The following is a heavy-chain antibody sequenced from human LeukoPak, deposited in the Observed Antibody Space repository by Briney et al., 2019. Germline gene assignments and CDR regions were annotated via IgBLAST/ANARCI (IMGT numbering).Heavy chain of an antibody. Sequence: SKTLSLTCTVSGGSISSGGYYWSWIRQHPGKGLEWIGYIYYSGSTYYNPSLKSRVTISVDTSKNQFSLKLSSVTAADTAVYYCARGEYYGSGLRFDPWGQGTLVTVSS. J-gene: IGHJ5*02. CDR2: IYYSGST. CDR3: ARGEYYGSGLRFDP. V-gene: IGHV4-31*03. CDR1: GGSISSGGYY. D-gene: IGHD3-10*01.